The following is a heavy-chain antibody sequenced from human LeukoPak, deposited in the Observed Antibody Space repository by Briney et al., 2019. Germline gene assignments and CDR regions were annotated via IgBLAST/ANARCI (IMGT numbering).Heavy chain of an antibody. J-gene: IGHJ2*01. Sequence: PGGSLRLSCAASGFTFSSYEMNWVRQAPGKGLEWVSYISSSGSTIYYADSEKGRFTISRDNAKNSLYLQMNSLRAEDTAVYYCARAGGSSGWDYWYFDLWGRGTLVTVSS. V-gene: IGHV3-48*03. D-gene: IGHD6-19*01. CDR1: GFTFSSYE. CDR3: ARAGGSSGWDYWYFDL. CDR2: ISSSGSTI.